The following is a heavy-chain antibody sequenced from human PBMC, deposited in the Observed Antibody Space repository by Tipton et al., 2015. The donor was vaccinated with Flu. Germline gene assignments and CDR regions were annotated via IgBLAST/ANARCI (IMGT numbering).Heavy chain of an antibody. CDR1: GFTFSSYA. V-gene: IGHV3-21*01. Sequence: SLRLSCAASGFTFSSYAMNWVRQAPGKGLEWVSSISGSSTYMYYADSVKGRFTISRDNAKNSLYLQMNGLRAEDTAVYYCARDRTYDSATEYFHHWGQGTLVTVSS. J-gene: IGHJ1*01. D-gene: IGHD3-16*01. CDR3: ARDRTYDSATEYFHH. CDR2: ISGSSTYM.